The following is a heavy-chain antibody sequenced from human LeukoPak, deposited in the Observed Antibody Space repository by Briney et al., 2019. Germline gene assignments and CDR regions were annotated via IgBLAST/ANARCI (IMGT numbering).Heavy chain of an antibody. CDR1: GDSVSSNSAA. CDR2: TYYRSKWYN. V-gene: IGHV6-1*01. J-gene: IGHJ4*02. CDR3: ARGVGYDGSRYYYFDY. D-gene: IGHD3-22*01. Sequence: SQTLSRTCVISGDSVSSNSAAWNWIRQSPSRGLEWLGRTYYRSKWYNDYAVSVKSRLTIDPDTSKNQFSLHLNSVTPEDTAVYYCARGVGYDGSRYYYFDYWGQGTLVTVSS.